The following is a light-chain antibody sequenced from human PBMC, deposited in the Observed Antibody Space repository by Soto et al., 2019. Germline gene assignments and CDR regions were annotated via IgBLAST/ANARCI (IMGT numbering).Light chain of an antibody. Sequence: DIQMTQSTSSLPASVGDSVTITCRASEPISSYLIWYQQRPGTAPKLLIFAASSFHIGVPSRCSSSGSGRDFTLTITGLQPEDFATYYCQQSYATPRITFGQGTRLETK. CDR1: EPISSY. CDR2: AAS. V-gene: IGKV1-39*01. J-gene: IGKJ5*01. CDR3: QQSYATPRIT.